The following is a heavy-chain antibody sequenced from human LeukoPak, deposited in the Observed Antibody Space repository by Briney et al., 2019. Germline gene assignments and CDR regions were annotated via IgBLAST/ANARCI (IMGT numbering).Heavy chain of an antibody. CDR3: ARDTGGRGRLDAFDI. J-gene: IGHJ3*02. D-gene: IGHD3-10*01. V-gene: IGHV4-4*02. CDR2: IYHTGST. Sequence: SETLSLTCAVSGGSISSKNWWIWVRQPPEKGLEWIGEIYHTGSTNYNPSLKSRVTMSVGKSKNQFSLKLSSVTAADTAIYYCARDTGGRGRLDAFDIWGQGTMVTVSS. CDR1: GGSISSKNW.